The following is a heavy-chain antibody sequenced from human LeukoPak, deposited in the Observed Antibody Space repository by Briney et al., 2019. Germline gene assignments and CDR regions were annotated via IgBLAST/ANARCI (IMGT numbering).Heavy chain of an antibody. CDR3: AKDGQAGPNWFDP. D-gene: IGHD6-13*01. V-gene: IGHV3-23*01. Sequence: GGSLRLSCAASGFTFSSYAMSWVRQAPGKGLEWVSAISGSGGSSYYVDSVKCLFPISIENSKNMLYLQMNSLRAEDTAVYYCAKDGQAGPNWFDPWGQGTLVTVSS. J-gene: IGHJ5*02. CDR1: GFTFSSYA. CDR2: ISGSGGSS.